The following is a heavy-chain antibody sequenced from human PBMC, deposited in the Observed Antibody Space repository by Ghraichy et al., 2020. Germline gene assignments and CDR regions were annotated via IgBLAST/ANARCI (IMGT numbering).Heavy chain of an antibody. CDR1: GFDFSTYG. V-gene: IGHV3-23*01. CDR3: AKDPRHTTNWRMMNYFDH. J-gene: IGHJ4*02. D-gene: IGHD7-27*01. CDR2: ISGSAGHT. Sequence: GGSLRLSCVASGFDFSTYGMTWVRQAPGKGMEWVAGISGSAGHTSYANFVEGRFTISRDNSTDTVYLQMSSLTVDATAVYFCAKDPRHTTNWRMMNYFDHLGQGTRVTFSS.